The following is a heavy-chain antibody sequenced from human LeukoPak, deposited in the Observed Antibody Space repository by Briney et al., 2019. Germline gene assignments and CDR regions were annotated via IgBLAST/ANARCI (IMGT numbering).Heavy chain of an antibody. CDR2: IQYDDSVK. V-gene: IGHV3-30*02. J-gene: IGHJ2*01. D-gene: IGHD6-13*01. CDR3: ARAGGDSPSRGYFDL. Sequence: PGGSLRLSCTASGFSFKKYGAHWVRQAPGKGLEWVTFIQYDDSVKFYADSVKGRFTISRDNAKNSLYLQMNSLRAEDTAVYYCARAGGDSPSRGYFDLWGRGTLVTVSS. CDR1: GFSFKKYG.